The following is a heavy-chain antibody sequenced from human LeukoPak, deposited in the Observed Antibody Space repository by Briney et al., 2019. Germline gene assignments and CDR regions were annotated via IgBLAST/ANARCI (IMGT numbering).Heavy chain of an antibody. D-gene: IGHD2-2*01. CDR1: GFIFDDYA. CDR2: ISSNSGGI. V-gene: IGHV3-9*01. CDR3: AHGSMYQLDY. Sequence: GGSLRLSCVTSGFIFDDYAMHWVRQGPGKGLEWVSGISSNSGGIAYADSVKGRFTISRDNAKNSLYLQMNSLRAEDTAVYYCAHGSMYQLDYWGQGTLVTVSS. J-gene: IGHJ4*02.